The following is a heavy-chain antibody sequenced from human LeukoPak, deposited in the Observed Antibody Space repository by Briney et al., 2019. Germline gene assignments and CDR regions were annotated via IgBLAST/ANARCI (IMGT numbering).Heavy chain of an antibody. CDR1: GFTFSSYG. Sequence: GGSLRLSCAASGFTFSSYGMHWVRQAPGKGLEWVAFIRYDGSNKYYADSVRGRFTISRDNSKHMLYLQMNSLRPEDTAVYYCARGDLWGGSDPFDCWGQGTPVTVSS. D-gene: IGHD3-16*01. CDR3: ARGDLWGGSDPFDC. CDR2: IRYDGSNK. J-gene: IGHJ4*02. V-gene: IGHV3-30*02.